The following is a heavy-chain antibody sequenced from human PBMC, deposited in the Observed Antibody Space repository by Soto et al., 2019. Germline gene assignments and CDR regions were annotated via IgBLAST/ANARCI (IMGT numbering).Heavy chain of an antibody. D-gene: IGHD4-17*01. CDR3: ARDWVGDLAY. CDR2: ISGYNGDT. CDR1: GYTFTSYG. J-gene: IGHJ4*02. V-gene: IGHV1-18*01. Sequence: QVQLVQSGGEVKQPGASVKVSCKTSGYTFTSYGISWVRQAPGQGLEWMGWISGYNGDTKYVQKFQGRVTLTTDTSTSTAYVEVRSLRSDDTAVYYCARDWVGDLAYWGQGTLVSVSS.